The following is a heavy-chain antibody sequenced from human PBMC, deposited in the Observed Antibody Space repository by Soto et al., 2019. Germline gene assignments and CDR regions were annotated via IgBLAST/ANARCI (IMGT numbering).Heavy chain of an antibody. Sequence: GESLKISCKGSGYRFTSYWIGWVRQMPGKGLEWMGIIYPGDSDTRYSPSFQGQVTISADKSISTAYLQWSSLKASDTAMYYCARLYGSGSYYNRPTYGMDVWGQGTTVTVSS. V-gene: IGHV5-51*01. CDR2: IYPGDSDT. CDR3: ARLYGSGSYYNRPTYGMDV. CDR1: GYRFTSYW. D-gene: IGHD3-10*01. J-gene: IGHJ6*02.